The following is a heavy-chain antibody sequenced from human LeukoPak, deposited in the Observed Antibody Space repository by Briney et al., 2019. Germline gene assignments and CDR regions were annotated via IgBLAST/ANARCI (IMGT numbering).Heavy chain of an antibody. V-gene: IGHV3-33*01. Sequence: VESLRLSCAASGFTLSSYGMHWVRQAPGKGLEWVAVVWYDGSNKFYADSVTGRFTISRDNPKNALYLQMNSLRADDTAVYYCARSEPSRDEALHIWGHGTMVTVSS. D-gene: IGHD2-21*02. CDR3: ARSEPSRDEALHI. CDR2: VWYDGSNK. CDR1: GFTLSSYG. J-gene: IGHJ3*02.